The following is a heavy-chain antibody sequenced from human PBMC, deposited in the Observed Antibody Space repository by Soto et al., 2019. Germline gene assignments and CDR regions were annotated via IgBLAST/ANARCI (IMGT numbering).Heavy chain of an antibody. V-gene: IGHV2-5*02. CDR2: IYWDDDK. Sequence: KESGPTLVKPTQTLTLTCTFSGFSLSTSGVGVGWIRQPPGKALEWLALIYWDDDKRYSPSLKSRLTITKDTSKNQVVLTMTNMDPVDTGTYYCAHRPPRANIRWYVAGYYFDYWGQGTLVTVSS. D-gene: IGHD6-19*01. J-gene: IGHJ4*02. CDR3: AHRPPRANIRWYVAGYYFDY. CDR1: GFSLSTSGVG.